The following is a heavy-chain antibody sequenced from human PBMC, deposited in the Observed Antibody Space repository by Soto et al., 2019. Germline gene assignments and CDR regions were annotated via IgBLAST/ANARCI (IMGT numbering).Heavy chain of an antibody. Sequence: PGGSLGLSCAASGFTFSRDAMWWVLQAPGKGLEWVSAISGSGGSTYYADSVKGRFTISRDNSKNTLYLQMNSLRAEDTAVYYCARDENDYVWGSYRYTDGPFDYWGQGTLVTVSS. CDR3: ARDENDYVWGSYRYTDGPFDY. V-gene: IGHV3-23*01. J-gene: IGHJ4*02. CDR1: GFTFSRDA. D-gene: IGHD3-16*02. CDR2: ISGSGGST.